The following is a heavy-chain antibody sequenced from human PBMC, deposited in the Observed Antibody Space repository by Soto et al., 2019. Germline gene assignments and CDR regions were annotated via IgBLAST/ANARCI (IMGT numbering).Heavy chain of an antibody. CDR1: GFTFSSYA. CDR2: ISGSGGST. Sequence: PGGSLRLSXAASGFTFSSYAMSWVRQAPGKGLEWVSAISGSGGSTYYADSVKGRFTISRDNSKNTLYLQMNSLRAEDTAVYYCAKLTYDFWSGSLDYWGQGTLVTVSS. J-gene: IGHJ4*02. CDR3: AKLTYDFWSGSLDY. V-gene: IGHV3-23*01. D-gene: IGHD3-3*01.